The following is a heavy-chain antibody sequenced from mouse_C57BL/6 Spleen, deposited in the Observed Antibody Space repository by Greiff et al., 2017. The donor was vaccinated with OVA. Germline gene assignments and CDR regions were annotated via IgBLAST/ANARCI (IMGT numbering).Heavy chain of an antibody. D-gene: IGHD2-3*01. V-gene: IGHV1-50*01. J-gene: IGHJ2*01. CDR2: IDPSDSYT. CDR3: ARRGVYDGYSRFDD. CDR1: GYTFTSYW. Sequence: QVQLQQPGAELVKPGASVKLSCKASGYTFTSYWMQWVKQRPGQGLAWIGEIDPSDSYTNYNQKFKGKATLTVDTSTSTAYMQLSSLTSEDSAVYYCARRGVYDGYSRFDDWGQGTTLSVSS.